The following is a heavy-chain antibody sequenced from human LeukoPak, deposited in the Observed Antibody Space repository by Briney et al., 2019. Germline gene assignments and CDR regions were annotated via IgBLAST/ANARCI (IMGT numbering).Heavy chain of an antibody. Sequence: SETLSLTCTVSGGSISSYYWSWIRQPPGKGLEWIGTIYYTGSTYYNSSLKSRVTISVDTSKNQFSLKLSSATAADTAVYYCASLLNGGVSHWFDPWGQGTLVTVSS. CDR3: ASLLNGGVSHWFDP. V-gene: IGHV4-59*04. D-gene: IGHD7-27*01. CDR2: IYYTGST. CDR1: GGSISSYY. J-gene: IGHJ5*02.